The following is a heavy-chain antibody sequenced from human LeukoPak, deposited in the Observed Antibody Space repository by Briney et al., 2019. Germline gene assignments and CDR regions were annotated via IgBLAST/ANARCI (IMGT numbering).Heavy chain of an antibody. J-gene: IGHJ4*02. CDR3: ARGWGPHPFDY. CDR1: GFTFDDYA. CDR2: ISWNSGSI. D-gene: IGHD7-27*01. V-gene: IGHV3-9*03. Sequence: GGSLRLSCAASGFTFDDYAMHWVRQAPGKGLEWVSGISWNSGSIGYADSVKGRFTISRDNSKNTLYLQMGSLRAEDMAVYYCARGWGPHPFDYWGQGTLVTVSS.